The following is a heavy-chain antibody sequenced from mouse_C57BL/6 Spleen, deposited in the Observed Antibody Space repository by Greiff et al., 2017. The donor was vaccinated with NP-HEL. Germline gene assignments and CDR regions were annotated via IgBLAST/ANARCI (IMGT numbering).Heavy chain of an antibody. J-gene: IGHJ2*01. D-gene: IGHD3-1*01. CDR2: IWSGGST. CDR3: ARGRGHFDY. V-gene: IGHV2-2*01. CDR1: GFSLTSYG. Sequence: QVQLQQSGPGLVQPSQSLSITCTVSGFSLTSYGVHWVRQSPGKGLEWLGVIWSGGSTDYNAAFISRLSISKDNSKSQVFFKMNSLQADDTAIYYCARGRGHFDYWGQGTTLTVSS.